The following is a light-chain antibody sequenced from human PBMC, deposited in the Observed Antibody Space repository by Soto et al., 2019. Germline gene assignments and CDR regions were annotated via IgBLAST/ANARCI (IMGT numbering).Light chain of an antibody. Sequence: EIVLTQSPGTLSLSPGQRVTLSCRASENISRDYLAWYQQRLGQAPRLLIYGASSGATGIPDRFSGSGSGTDFTLTISRLEPEDFAIYYCQQYGGVPYTFGQGTKLEIK. CDR1: ENISRDY. J-gene: IGKJ2*01. CDR2: GAS. CDR3: QQYGGVPYT. V-gene: IGKV3-20*01.